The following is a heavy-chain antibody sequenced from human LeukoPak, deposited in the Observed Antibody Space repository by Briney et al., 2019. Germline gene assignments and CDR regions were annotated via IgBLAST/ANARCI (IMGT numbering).Heavy chain of an antibody. CDR3: ARTLVPYYYDTDGPGLGYFDY. V-gene: IGHV4-34*01. J-gene: IGHJ4*02. Sequence: SETLSLTCAVYGGSFSGYYWSWIRQPPGKGLEWIGEINHSGSTNYNPSLKSRVTISVDTSKNQFSLQLNSVTPEDTAVYYCARTLVPYYYDTDGPGLGYFDYWGQGTLVTVSS. CDR1: GGSFSGYY. CDR2: INHSGST. D-gene: IGHD3-22*01.